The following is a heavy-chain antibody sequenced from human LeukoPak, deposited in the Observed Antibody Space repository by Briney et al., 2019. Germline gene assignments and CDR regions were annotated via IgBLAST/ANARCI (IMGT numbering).Heavy chain of an antibody. J-gene: IGHJ5*02. CDR1: GFTFRNYA. Sequence: PGRSLRLSCAASGFTFRNYAMHWVRQAPGKGLEWVAVISSDGSNKYYADSVKGRFTISRDNSKNTLHLQMNSLRAEDAAVYYCARDGRITVLPTRFWSGPISDLWGQGTLVTVSS. D-gene: IGHD3-3*01. V-gene: IGHV3-30-3*01. CDR2: ISSDGSNK. CDR3: ARDGRITVLPTRFWSGPISDL.